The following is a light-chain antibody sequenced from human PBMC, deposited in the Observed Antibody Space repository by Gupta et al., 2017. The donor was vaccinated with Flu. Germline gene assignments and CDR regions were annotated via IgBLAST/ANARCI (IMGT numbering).Light chain of an antibody. CDR3: SSVTETNARV. CDR2: EVN. Sequence: HSALTQPASVSGSPGPSIINSCTGTSSDIGFDNYISWYQQHPGKAPKLLIFEVNNRPSGISSGFSGSKSDNTASLTISGRQTEDEADYYCSSVTETNARVFGGGTKVTVL. J-gene: IGLJ3*02. CDR1: SSDIGFDNY. V-gene: IGLV2-14*01.